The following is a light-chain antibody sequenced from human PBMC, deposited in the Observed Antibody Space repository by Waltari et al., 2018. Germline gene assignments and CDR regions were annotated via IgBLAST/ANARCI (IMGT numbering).Light chain of an antibody. CDR2: GVN. J-gene: IGLJ1*01. CDR1: GRDVGAYNY. CDR3: SSYTSNGTLV. V-gene: IGLV2-14*01. Sequence: QSDLTQPASVSGSPGQSITISCIGTGRDVGAYNYVSWHQQLPGNAPKVMLYGVNNRPSGVSNRFSGSKSGNTASLIISGLQADDEADYYCSSYTSNGTLVFGTGTKVTVV.